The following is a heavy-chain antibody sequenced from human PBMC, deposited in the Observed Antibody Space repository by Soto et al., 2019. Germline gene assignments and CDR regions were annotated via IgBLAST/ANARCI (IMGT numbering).Heavy chain of an antibody. CDR3: ARAPPRGIAAPGTWGSGMDV. CDR1: GFSFSSYS. V-gene: IGHV3-30-3*01. J-gene: IGHJ6*02. CDR2: ISYDGSNK. D-gene: IGHD6-13*01. Sequence: GGTLRLSCTASGFSFSSYSLHWVRQTPGKGLEWVAVISYDGSNKYYADSVKGRFTVSRYSPKNTLFLQMNSLKPEDTAVYYCARAPPRGIAAPGTWGSGMDVWGQGTTVTVSS.